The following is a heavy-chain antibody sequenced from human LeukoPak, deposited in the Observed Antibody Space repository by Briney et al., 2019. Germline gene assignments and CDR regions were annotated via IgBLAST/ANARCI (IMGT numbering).Heavy chain of an antibody. CDR2: INTDSSSI. CDR3: VRDATLIPGTVYFDY. J-gene: IGHJ4*02. D-gene: IGHD2-15*01. V-gene: IGHV3-48*03. CDR1: GFTSNIYE. Sequence: PGGSLRLSCAASGFTSNIYEMNWVRQAPGKGLEWISHINTDSSSIHYADSMKGRFTISRDNAKNSLYLQMNNLRGEDTAIYYCVRDATLIPGTVYFDYWGQGALVTVSS.